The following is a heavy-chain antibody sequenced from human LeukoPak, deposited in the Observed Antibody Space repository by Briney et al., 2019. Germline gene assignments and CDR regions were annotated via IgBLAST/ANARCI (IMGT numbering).Heavy chain of an antibody. CDR2: IKEDGSEK. J-gene: IGHJ4*02. CDR3: ARDMVRGVHDY. D-gene: IGHD3-10*01. V-gene: IGHV3-7*01. Sequence: GGSLRLSCAASGFAFSNYWMSWVRQAPGKGLGWVANIKEDGSEKYYVDSVKGRFTISRDNAKNSLYLQMNSLRAEDTAVYYCARDMVRGVHDYWGQGTLVTVSS. CDR1: GFAFSNYW.